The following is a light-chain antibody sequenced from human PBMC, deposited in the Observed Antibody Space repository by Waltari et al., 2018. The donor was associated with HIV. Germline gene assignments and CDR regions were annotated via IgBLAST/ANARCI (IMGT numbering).Light chain of an antibody. Sequence: QSALTQPASVSGSPGQSNTISCTGTSSDVGGYHYVSWYQQHPGKAPKLMIYEVSNRPSGVSNRFSGSKSGNTASLTISGLQAEDEADYYCSSYTSSSTLVFGGGTKLTVL. J-gene: IGLJ2*01. CDR2: EVS. V-gene: IGLV2-14*01. CDR1: SSDVGGYHY. CDR3: SSYTSSSTLV.